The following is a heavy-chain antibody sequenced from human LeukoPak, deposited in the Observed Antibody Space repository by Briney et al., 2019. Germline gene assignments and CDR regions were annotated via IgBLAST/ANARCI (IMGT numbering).Heavy chain of an antibody. J-gene: IGHJ6*02. Sequence: SVKVSCKASGGTFSSYAISWVRQAPGQGLEWMGRIIPILGIANYAQKFQGRVTITADKSTSTAYMELSSLRSEDTAVYYRARLDDFWSGYPTGYYGMDVWGQGTTVTVSS. CDR3: ARLDDFWSGYPTGYYGMDV. D-gene: IGHD3-3*01. CDR1: GGTFSSYA. V-gene: IGHV1-69*04. CDR2: IIPILGIA.